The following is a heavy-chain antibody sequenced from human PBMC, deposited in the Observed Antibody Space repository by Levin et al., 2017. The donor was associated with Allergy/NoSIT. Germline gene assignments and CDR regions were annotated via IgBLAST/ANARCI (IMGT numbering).Heavy chain of an antibody. J-gene: IGHJ4*02. CDR2: IDPYSGDT. Sequence: VASVKVSCKASGYTFTDNFIHWVRQAPGQGLEWMGWIDPYSGDTYYSQNFQGRVTVTRDTSISAAYIEMSRLKSSDTAVYYCARATTPAGTVPFDYWGQGTLVTVSS. V-gene: IGHV1-2*02. D-gene: IGHD6-13*01. CDR3: ARATTPAGTVPFDY. CDR1: GYTFTDNF.